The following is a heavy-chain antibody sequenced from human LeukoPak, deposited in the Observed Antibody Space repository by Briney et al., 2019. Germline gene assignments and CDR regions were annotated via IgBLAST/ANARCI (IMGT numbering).Heavy chain of an antibody. CDR1: GFTVSSNY. V-gene: IGHV3-53*01. J-gene: IGHJ4*02. D-gene: IGHD5-12*01. Sequence: GGSLRLSCAASGFTVSSNYMSWVRQAPGKGLEWVSVIYSGGSTYYADSVKGRFTISRDNSKNTLYLQMNSLRAEDTAVYYCARDVLQGGYDPGGDYWGQGTLVTVSS. CDR2: IYSGGST. CDR3: ARDVLQGGYDPGGDY.